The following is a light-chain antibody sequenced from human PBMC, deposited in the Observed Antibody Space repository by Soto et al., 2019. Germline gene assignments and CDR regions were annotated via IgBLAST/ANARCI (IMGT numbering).Light chain of an antibody. Sequence: IQMTQSPSSLSASVGDRVAITCRASQSINSWLAWYEQKPGKAPNLLIYSASNLQSGVRSRFSGSGSGTDFTLTISSLQAEDVAVYYCQQYYSTPTFGQGTKVDI. CDR1: QSINSW. V-gene: IGKV1-5*01. CDR3: QQYYSTPT. J-gene: IGKJ1*01. CDR2: SAS.